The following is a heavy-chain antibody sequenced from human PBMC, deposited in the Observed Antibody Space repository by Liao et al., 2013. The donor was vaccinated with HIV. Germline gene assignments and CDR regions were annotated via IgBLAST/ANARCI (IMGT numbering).Heavy chain of an antibody. Sequence: QVQLQESGPGLVKPSQTLSLTCTVSGGSISSGSYYWSWIRQPAGKGLEWIGRLYTSGSTNYNPSLNSRVTISVDMSKNQISLKLTSVTAADTAVYFCAREGGGLLDYWGQGTLVTVSS. V-gene: IGHV4-61*02. J-gene: IGHJ4*02. CDR3: AREGGGLLDY. D-gene: IGHD3-10*01. CDR2: LYTSGST. CDR1: GGSISSGSYY.